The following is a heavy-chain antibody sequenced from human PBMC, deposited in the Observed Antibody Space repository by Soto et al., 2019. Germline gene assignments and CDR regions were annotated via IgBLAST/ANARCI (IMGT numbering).Heavy chain of an antibody. CDR1: GFTFSDYY. V-gene: IGHV3-11*01. Sequence: GGSLRLSCAASGFTFSDYYMSWIRQAPGKGLEWVSYISSSGSTIYYADSVKGRFTISRDNAKNSLYLQMNSLRAEDTAVYYCARDSTVLLSGGKVVWDYYYYMDVWGKGTTVTVSS. D-gene: IGHD2-15*01. J-gene: IGHJ6*03. CDR2: ISSSGSTI. CDR3: ARDSTVLLSGGKVVWDYYYYMDV.